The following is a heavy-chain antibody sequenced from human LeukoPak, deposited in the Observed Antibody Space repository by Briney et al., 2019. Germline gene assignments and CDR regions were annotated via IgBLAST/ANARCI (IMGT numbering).Heavy chain of an antibody. V-gene: IGHV1-69*06. Sequence: GASVKVSCKASGGTFSSYAISWVRQAPGQGLEWMGGIIPIFGTANYAQKFQGRVTITADKSTSTAYMELSSLRSDDTAMYYCAAETPTYYYTSGFDYWGQGTLVSVSS. CDR3: AAETPTYYYTSGFDY. J-gene: IGHJ4*02. D-gene: IGHD3-10*01. CDR1: GGTFSSYA. CDR2: IIPIFGTA.